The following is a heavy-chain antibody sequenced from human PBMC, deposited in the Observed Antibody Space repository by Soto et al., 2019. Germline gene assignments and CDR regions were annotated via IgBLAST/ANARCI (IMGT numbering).Heavy chain of an antibody. CDR3: ASRERVDAFGI. Sequence: QVQLVQSGAEVKKPGSSVKVSCKASGGTFSSYAISWVRQAPGQGLEWMGGIIPILGSANYAQKFQDRVTITADESTTTTYMELSSLRSEDAAVYYCASRERVDAFGIWGQGTMVTVSS. CDR1: GGTFSSYA. D-gene: IGHD1-26*01. J-gene: IGHJ3*02. CDR2: IIPILGSA. V-gene: IGHV1-69*01.